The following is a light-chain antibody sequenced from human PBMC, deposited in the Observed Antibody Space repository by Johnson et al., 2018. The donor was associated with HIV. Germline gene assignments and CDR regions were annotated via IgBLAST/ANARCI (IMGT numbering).Light chain of an antibody. J-gene: IGLJ1*01. V-gene: IGLV1-51*02. CDR1: SSNIGSNY. CDR3: GAWDSSLSTYV. CDR2: ENS. Sequence: QSVLTQPPSVSAAPGQKVIISCSGRSSNIGSNYVSWYQHLPGTAPKLLIYENSKRPSGIPDRFSGSQSGTSATLGITGLQTGDEADYYCGAWDSSLSTYVFGSGTKVTVL.